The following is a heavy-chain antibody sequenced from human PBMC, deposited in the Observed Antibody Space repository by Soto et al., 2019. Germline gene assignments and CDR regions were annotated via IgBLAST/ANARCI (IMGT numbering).Heavy chain of an antibody. V-gene: IGHV1-18*01. CDR3: ARGRYGDY. CDR1: GYTFTSYG. Sequence: QVHLVQSGAEVKKPGASVKVSCKASGYTFTSYGITWVRQAPGQGLEWMGWISAHNGNTDYAQKLQGRVIVTRDASTTTAYMELRSLTSDETAVYYGARGRYGDYWGQGALVTVSS. J-gene: IGHJ4*02. D-gene: IGHD1-1*01. CDR2: ISAHNGNT.